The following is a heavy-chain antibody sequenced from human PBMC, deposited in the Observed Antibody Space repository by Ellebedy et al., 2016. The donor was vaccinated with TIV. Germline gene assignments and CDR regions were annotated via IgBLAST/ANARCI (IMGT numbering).Heavy chain of an antibody. V-gene: IGHV4-59*01. D-gene: IGHD5-18*01. CDR2: IDYSGST. J-gene: IGHJ4*02. CDR1: GGSISSYY. Sequence: MPSETLSLTCSVSGGSISSYYWSWIRQPPGKGLEWIGNIDYSGSTNYNPSLNSRVTITVATSKNQFSLKLSSVTAADTAVFYWASGFSYGLLDYWGQGTLVAVSS. CDR3: ASGFSYGLLDY.